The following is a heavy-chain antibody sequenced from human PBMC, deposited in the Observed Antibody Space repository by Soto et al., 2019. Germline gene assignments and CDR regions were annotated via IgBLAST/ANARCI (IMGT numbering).Heavy chain of an antibody. D-gene: IGHD6-19*01. Sequence: SETLSLTCAVYGGSFSGYYWSWIRQPPGKGLEWIGEINHSGSTNYNPSLKSRVTISVDTSKNQFSLKLSSVTAADTAVYYCAGLYPYESSGYHLNYWGQGTQVTVS. J-gene: IGHJ4*02. CDR2: INHSGST. CDR3: AGLYPYESSGYHLNY. CDR1: GGSFSGYY. V-gene: IGHV4-34*01.